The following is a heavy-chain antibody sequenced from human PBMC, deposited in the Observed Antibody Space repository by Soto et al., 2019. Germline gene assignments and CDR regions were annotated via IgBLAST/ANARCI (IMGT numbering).Heavy chain of an antibody. CDR3: ARGYGDYVLDY. Sequence: QVQLQESGPGLVKPSLSLTCTVSGGSISSYYWSWIRQPPGKGLEWIGYIYYSGSTTYNPSLKSRVTISVDTSKNQFSLKLSSVTAADTAVYYCARGYGDYVLDYWGQGTLVTVSS. J-gene: IGHJ4*02. CDR2: IYYSGST. CDR1: GGSISSYY. D-gene: IGHD4-17*01. V-gene: IGHV4-59*01.